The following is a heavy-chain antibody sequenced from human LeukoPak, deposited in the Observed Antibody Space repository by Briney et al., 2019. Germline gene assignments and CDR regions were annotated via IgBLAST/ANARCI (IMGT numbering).Heavy chain of an antibody. J-gene: IGHJ4*02. CDR3: ARGFGTTVTTVKGGFDY. D-gene: IGHD4-17*01. CDR1: GGSISSSNW. CDR2: IYYSGST. V-gene: IGHV4-4*02. Sequence: SGTLSLTCAVSGGSISSSNWWSWVRQHPGKGLEWIGYIYYSGSTYYNPSLKSRVTISVDTSKNQFSVKLSSVTAADTAVYYCARGFGTTVTTVKGGFDYWGQGTLVTVSS.